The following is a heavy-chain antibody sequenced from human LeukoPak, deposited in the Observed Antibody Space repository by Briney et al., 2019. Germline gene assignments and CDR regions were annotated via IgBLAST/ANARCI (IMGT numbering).Heavy chain of an antibody. Sequence: ASVKVSCKVSGYTLTELSMHWVRQAPGKGLEWMGGFDPEDGETIYAQKFQGRVTMTEDTSTDTAYMELSSLRSEDTAVYYCATAAGGAIIVMDYFDYWGQGTLVTVSS. CDR2: FDPEDGET. CDR1: GYTLTELS. D-gene: IGHD3-3*01. V-gene: IGHV1-24*01. J-gene: IGHJ4*02. CDR3: ATAAGGAIIVMDYFDY.